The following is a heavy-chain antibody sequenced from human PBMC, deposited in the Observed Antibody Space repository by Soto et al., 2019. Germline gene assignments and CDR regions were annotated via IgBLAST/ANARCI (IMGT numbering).Heavy chain of an antibody. V-gene: IGHV1-69*01. CDR2: IIPIFGTA. CDR3: ARVCSQNYGDYSSISGWFDP. CDR1: GGTFSSYA. D-gene: IGHD4-17*01. J-gene: IGHJ5*02. Sequence: QVQLVQSGAEVKKPWSSVKVSCKAYGGTFSSYAISWVRQAPGQGLEWMGGIIPIFGTANYAQKFQGRVTITADESTSTAYMELSSLRSEDTAVYYCARVCSQNYGDYSSISGWFDPWGQGTMVTVSS.